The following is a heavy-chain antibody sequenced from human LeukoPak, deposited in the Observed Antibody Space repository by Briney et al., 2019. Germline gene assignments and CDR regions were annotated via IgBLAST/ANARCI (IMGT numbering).Heavy chain of an antibody. CDR3: ARGSLSGRAFDL. CDR1: ESTVISNY. V-gene: IGHV3-53*01. J-gene: IGHJ3*01. Sequence: GGSLRLSCAASESTVISNYMSWVRQAPGKGLEWVSIIYTGGTTSYADSVKGRFTVSRDDFKNTLSLQMNSLRAEDTAVYYCARGSLSGRAFDLWGQGTMVTVSS. CDR2: IYTGGTT.